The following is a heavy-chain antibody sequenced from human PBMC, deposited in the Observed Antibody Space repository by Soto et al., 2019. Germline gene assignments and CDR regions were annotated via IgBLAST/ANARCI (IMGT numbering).Heavy chain of an antibody. D-gene: IGHD1-26*01. CDR3: ARSGELLQTFDS. V-gene: IGHV3-21*06. Sequence: AGSLSLSCVVSGVSFSDYSMNWVRQAPGKGLEWVSLITGNSEYKYYAGSVKGRFTVSRDNAKNSLYLQMNSLTVEDTAVYYCARSGELLQTFDSWGQGTLVTVSS. CDR2: ITGNSEYK. J-gene: IGHJ4*02. CDR1: GVSFSDYS.